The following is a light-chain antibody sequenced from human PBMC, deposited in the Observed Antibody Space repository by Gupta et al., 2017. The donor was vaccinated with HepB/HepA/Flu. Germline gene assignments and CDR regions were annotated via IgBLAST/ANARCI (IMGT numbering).Light chain of an antibody. J-gene: IGKJ3*01. CDR3: HHYDSDPPPFT. Sequence: ELVLPQSPGTLSLSPGERATLSCRASQSVSSNYLAWYQQSPGQVPRLLIYGASSRATGNPDRFSVSGSGTDFTFTISRLEPEDVAVYYCHHYDSDPPPFTFGHGTKVDIK. CDR1: QSVSSNY. CDR2: GAS. V-gene: IGKV3-20*01.